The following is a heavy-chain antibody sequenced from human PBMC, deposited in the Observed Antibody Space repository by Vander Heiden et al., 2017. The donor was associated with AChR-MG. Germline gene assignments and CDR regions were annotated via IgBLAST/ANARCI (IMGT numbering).Heavy chain of an antibody. J-gene: IGHJ6*03. V-gene: IGHV1-2*02. CDR1: GFTFTAYY. Sequence: QVQLVQSGAEVKKPGASVKVSCKPSGFTFTAYYMHWVRQPPGQGLEWMGWINPNSGGTNYAQKFQGRVTMTRDTSISTAYMELSRLSSDDTAIYYCALWGDCSSTGCPDSRPNYYYYYYMDVWGKGTTVTVSS. CDR2: INPNSGGT. CDR3: ALWGDCSSTGCPDSRPNYYYYYYMDV. D-gene: IGHD2-2*01.